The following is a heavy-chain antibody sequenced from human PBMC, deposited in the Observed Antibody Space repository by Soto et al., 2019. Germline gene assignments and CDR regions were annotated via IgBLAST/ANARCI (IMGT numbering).Heavy chain of an antibody. CDR3: AGVSSFRGMDV. V-gene: IGHV6-1*01. CDR1: GDSVSSSSAA. J-gene: IGHJ6*02. D-gene: IGHD3-16*01. CDR2: TYYRSTWTN. Sequence: PSQTLSLTCAISGDSVSSSSAAWSWPRQSPSRGLEWLGRTYYRSTWTNDYARSVKSRITINPDTVENQFSLQLSSVTPEDTAVYYCAGVSSFRGMDVWGQGTPVTVSS.